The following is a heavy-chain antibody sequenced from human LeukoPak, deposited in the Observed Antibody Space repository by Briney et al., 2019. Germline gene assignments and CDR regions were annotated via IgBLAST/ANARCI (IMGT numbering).Heavy chain of an antibody. J-gene: IGHJ5*02. CDR1: GFTFDDYA. V-gene: IGHV3-9*01. Sequence: GGSLRLSCAASGFTFDDYAMHWVRQAPGKGLEWVSGISWNSGSIGYADSVKGRFTISRDNAKNSLYLQMNSLRAEDTALYYCAKDRAGGFDPWGQGTLVTVSS. CDR2: ISWNSGSI. CDR3: AKDRAGGFDP.